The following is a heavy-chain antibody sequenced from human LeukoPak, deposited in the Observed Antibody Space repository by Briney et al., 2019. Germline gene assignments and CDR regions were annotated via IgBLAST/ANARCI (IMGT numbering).Heavy chain of an antibody. CDR2: IYYSGST. CDR1: GGSISSYY. D-gene: IGHD3-10*01. CDR3: ASGGFGELFPSHHDAFDI. J-gene: IGHJ3*02. Sequence: SETLSLTCTVPGGSISSYYWSWIRQPPGKGLEWIGYIYYSGSTNYNPSLKSRVTISVDTPKNQFSLKLSSVTAADTAVYYCASGGFGELFPSHHDAFDIWGQGTMVTVSS. V-gene: IGHV4-59*01.